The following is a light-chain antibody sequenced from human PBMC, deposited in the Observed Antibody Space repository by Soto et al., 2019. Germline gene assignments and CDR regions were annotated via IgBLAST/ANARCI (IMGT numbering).Light chain of an antibody. V-gene: IGKV4-1*01. CDR2: WAS. CDR3: QQQYNTPWT. Sequence: DIVMTQSPYSLAVSLGERATINCKSIHSVLYSSNNKNYLAWYQQKEGQPPKLXXYWASTRESGVPDRFSGSGSGTDFTLTISSLKAEDGAVYYGQQQYNTPWTFGQGTKVDIK. J-gene: IGKJ1*01. CDR1: HSVLYSSNNKNY.